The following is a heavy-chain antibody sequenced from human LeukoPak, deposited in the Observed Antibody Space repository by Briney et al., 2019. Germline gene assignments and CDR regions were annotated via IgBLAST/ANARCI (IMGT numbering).Heavy chain of an antibody. Sequence: SETLSLTCAVYGGSFSGYYWSWIRQPPGKGLEWIGEINHSGSTNYNPSLKSRVTMSVVASKNQFSLKLSSVTAADTAVYYCASSSWLRDSNFDNWGQGTLVTVSS. CDR2: INHSGST. D-gene: IGHD6-13*01. CDR1: GGSFSGYY. CDR3: ASSSWLRDSNFDN. J-gene: IGHJ4*02. V-gene: IGHV4-34*01.